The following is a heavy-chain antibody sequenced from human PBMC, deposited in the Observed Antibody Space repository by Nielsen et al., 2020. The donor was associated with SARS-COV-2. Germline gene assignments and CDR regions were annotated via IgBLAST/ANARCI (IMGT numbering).Heavy chain of an antibody. D-gene: IGHD6-13*01. CDR1: GYTFTSYA. V-gene: IGHV1-3*01. CDR2: INAGNGNT. CDR3: ARGGSSHYYYYGMDV. Sequence: ASVKVSCKASGYTFTSYAMHWVRQAPGQRLEWMGWINAGNGNTKYPQKFQGRVTITRDTSASTAYMELSSLRSEDTAVYYCARGGSSHYYYYGMDVWGQGTTVTVSS. J-gene: IGHJ6*02.